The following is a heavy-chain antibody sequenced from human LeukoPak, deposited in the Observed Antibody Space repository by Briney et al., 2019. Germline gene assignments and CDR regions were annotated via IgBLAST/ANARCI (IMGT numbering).Heavy chain of an antibody. V-gene: IGHV4-39*01. CDR1: GGSISSSSYY. CDR2: IYYSGST. CDR3: ATEVYYYYYVDV. Sequence: SETLSLTCTVSGGSISSSSYYWGWIRQPPGKGLEWIGSIYYSGSTYYNPSLKSRVTISVDTSKNQFSLKLSSVTAADTAVYYCATEVYYYYYVDVWGKGTTVTVSS. J-gene: IGHJ6*03.